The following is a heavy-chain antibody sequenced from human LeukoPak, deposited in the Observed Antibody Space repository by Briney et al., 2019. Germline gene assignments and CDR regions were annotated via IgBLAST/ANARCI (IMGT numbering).Heavy chain of an antibody. Sequence: SETLSLTCTVPGGFISSYYWSWIRQPPGKGLECIGYIYYSGSTNYNPSLKSRVTMSVDTSKNQFSLKLSSVTAADTAVYYCASENYYDSSGRFYYYYMDVWGKGTTVTVSS. CDR2: IYYSGST. CDR1: GGFISSYY. V-gene: IGHV4-59*12. CDR3: ASENYYDSSGRFYYYYMDV. J-gene: IGHJ6*03. D-gene: IGHD3-22*01.